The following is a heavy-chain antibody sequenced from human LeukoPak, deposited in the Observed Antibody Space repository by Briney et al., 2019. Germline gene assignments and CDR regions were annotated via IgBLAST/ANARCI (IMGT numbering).Heavy chain of an antibody. Sequence: SETLSLTCTVSGGSISSHYWSWIRQPPGKGLEWIGYIYYSGSTNYNPSLKSRVTISVDTSKNQFSLKLSSVTAADTAVYYCARARGSGPFDPGGQGTLVTVSS. D-gene: IGHD3-10*01. CDR3: ARARGSGPFDP. J-gene: IGHJ5*02. CDR1: GGSISSHY. V-gene: IGHV4-59*11. CDR2: IYYSGST.